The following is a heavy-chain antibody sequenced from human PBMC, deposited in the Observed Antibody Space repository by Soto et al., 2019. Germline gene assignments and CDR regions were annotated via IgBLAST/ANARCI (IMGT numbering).Heavy chain of an antibody. J-gene: IGHJ6*01. CDR2: INDRGST. D-gene: IGHD2-21*01. CDR1: GGSFSDYY. Sequence: SETLSLTCAVYGGSFSDYYWSWIRQPPGKGLEWIGEINDRGSTDHNPSLKGRVTISVDTSKNQFSLRLSSVTAADTAVYFCARGRGNCKTDNCFPPLDYYYFGMDVWGQGTTVTVSS. CDR3: ARGRGNCKTDNCFPPLDYYYFGMDV. V-gene: IGHV4-34*01.